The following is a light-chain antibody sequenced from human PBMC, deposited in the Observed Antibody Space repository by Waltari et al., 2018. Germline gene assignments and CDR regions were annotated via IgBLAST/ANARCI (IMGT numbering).Light chain of an antibody. V-gene: IGKV1-16*01. J-gene: IGKJ5*01. CDR1: QDISSY. CDR3: QQDLSYPIT. CDR2: AAS. Sequence: DIQMTQSPSSLSASVGDRVTIPCRASQDISSYLAWFQQNPGRAPRSLIYAASRLGSGAPSMSSGSGAGIDFTLTITGLQPEDFATYYCQQDLSYPITFGQGTRLELK.